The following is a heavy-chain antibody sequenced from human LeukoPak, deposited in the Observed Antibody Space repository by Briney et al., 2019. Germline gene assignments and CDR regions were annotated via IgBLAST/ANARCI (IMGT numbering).Heavy chain of an antibody. J-gene: IGHJ4*02. V-gene: IGHV4-31*03. CDR3: ARGRRELKYAPDY. Sequence: PSETLSLTCNVSGASMRSETHYWSWLRQHPGKGPEWIAYIYYTAGAYYNPSLESRVSISLDASENQFSLKLSFVTAADTAVYYCARGRRELKYAPDYWGQGTLVTVSS. D-gene: IGHD2-2*01. CDR2: IYYTAGA. CDR1: GASMRSETHY.